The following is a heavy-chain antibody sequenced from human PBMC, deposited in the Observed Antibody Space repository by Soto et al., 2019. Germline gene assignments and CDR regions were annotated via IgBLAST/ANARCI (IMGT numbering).Heavy chain of an antibody. Sequence: ASVKVSCKASGYTFTGYYMHWVRQAPGQGLEWMGWINPNSGGTNYAQKFQGRVTMTRDTSISTAYMELSRLRSDDTAVYYCARHRCSGGSCYVDYYYYGMDVWGQGTTVNVSS. D-gene: IGHD2-15*01. CDR3: ARHRCSGGSCYVDYYYYGMDV. J-gene: IGHJ6*02. CDR1: GYTFTGYY. CDR2: INPNSGGT. V-gene: IGHV1-2*02.